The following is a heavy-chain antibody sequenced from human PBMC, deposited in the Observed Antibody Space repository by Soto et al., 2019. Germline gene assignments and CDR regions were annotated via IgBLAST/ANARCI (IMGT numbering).Heavy chain of an antibody. Sequence: ASVKVSCKSSGYTFTSYYMHWVRQAPGQGLEWMGIINPSGGSTSYAQKFQGRVTMTRDTSTSTVYMELSSLRSEDTAVYYCARQQLVHFESDPWGQGTLVTVSS. V-gene: IGHV1-46*01. D-gene: IGHD6-13*01. CDR1: GYTFTSYY. CDR2: INPSGGST. J-gene: IGHJ5*02. CDR3: ARQQLVHFESDP.